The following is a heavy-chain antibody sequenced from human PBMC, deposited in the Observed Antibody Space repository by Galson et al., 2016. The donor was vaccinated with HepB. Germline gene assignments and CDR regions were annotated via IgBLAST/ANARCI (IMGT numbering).Heavy chain of an antibody. CDR2: IRSTGTTT. D-gene: IGHD2-21*01. J-gene: IGHJ4*02. CDR1: GFSLSSYS. CDR3: ARDPHSLDF. Sequence: SLRLSCAASGFSLSSYSMNWVRQAPGKGLEWVSYIRSTGTTTHYADSVKGRFTISRDVAENSVYLQMNSLREEDTAVYYCARDPHSLDFWGQGTLVTVSS. V-gene: IGHV3-48*02.